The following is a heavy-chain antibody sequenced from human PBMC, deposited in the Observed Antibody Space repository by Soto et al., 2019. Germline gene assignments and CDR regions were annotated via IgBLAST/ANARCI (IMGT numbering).Heavy chain of an antibody. CDR2: IDPSDSYT. Sequence: GESLKISCKGSGYSFTSYWISWVRQMPGKGLEWMGRIDPSDSYTNYSPSFQGHVTISADKSISTAYLQWSSLKASDTAMYYCARHLIVVVPAAITGYYYYYGMDVWGQGTTVTVSS. CDR3: ARHLIVVVPAAITGYYYYYGMDV. CDR1: GYSFTSYW. D-gene: IGHD2-2*01. J-gene: IGHJ6*02. V-gene: IGHV5-10-1*01.